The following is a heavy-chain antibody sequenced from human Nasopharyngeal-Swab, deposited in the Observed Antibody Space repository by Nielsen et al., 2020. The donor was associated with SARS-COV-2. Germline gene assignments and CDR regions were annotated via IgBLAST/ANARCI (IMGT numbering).Heavy chain of an antibody. CDR3: TSRYSYGL. CDR2: IRSKANSYAT. J-gene: IGHJ4*02. D-gene: IGHD5-18*01. V-gene: IGHV3-73*01. Sequence: VRQMPGKGLEWVGRIRSKANSYATAYAASVKGRFTISRDDSKNTACLQMNSLKTEDTAVYYCTSRYSYGLWGQGTLVTVSS.